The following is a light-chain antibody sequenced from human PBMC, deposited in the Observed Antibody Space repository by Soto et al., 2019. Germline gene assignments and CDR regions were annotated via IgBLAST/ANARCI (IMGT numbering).Light chain of an antibody. CDR1: QSLVYSDGNTY. J-gene: IGKJ2*01. CDR3: VQGTSWPYT. CDR2: NVS. V-gene: IGKV2-30*01. Sequence: DIVMTQSPLSLSVTLGQPASISCRSSQSLVYSDGNTYLAWLQQRPGQSPRRLFYNVSNRDSGVPDRIDGSGSGTDFTLTISGVEADDVGVYYCVQGTSWPYTFGQGTRLEIK.